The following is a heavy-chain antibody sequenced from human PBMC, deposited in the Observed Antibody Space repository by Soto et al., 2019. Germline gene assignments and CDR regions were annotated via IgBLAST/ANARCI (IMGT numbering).Heavy chain of an antibody. Sequence: ASVKVSCKASGYTFTGYYMHWVRQAPGQGLEWMGWINPNSGGTNYAQKFQGWVTMTRDTSISTAYMELSRLRSDDTAVYYCARTPSLNSSGSPIRYYYYGMDVWGQGTTVTVSS. V-gene: IGHV1-2*04. CDR3: ARTPSLNSSGSPIRYYYYGMDV. CDR1: GYTFTGYY. D-gene: IGHD6-19*01. J-gene: IGHJ6*02. CDR2: INPNSGGT.